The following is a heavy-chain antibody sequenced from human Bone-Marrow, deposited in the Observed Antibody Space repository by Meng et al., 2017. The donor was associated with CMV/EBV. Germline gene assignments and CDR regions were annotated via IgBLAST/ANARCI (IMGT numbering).Heavy chain of an antibody. CDR3: ARAGYCSSISCYPDY. CDR2: MNHSGST. V-gene: IGHV4-34*01. Sequence: SETLSLTCAVYGGSFSGYYWSWIRQPPGKGLEWIGEMNHSGSTSYNPSLKSRVTISVATSKNRFSLKLSSVTAADTAVYYCARAGYCSSISCYPDYWGQGTLVTVSS. D-gene: IGHD2-2*01. CDR1: GGSFSGYY. J-gene: IGHJ4*02.